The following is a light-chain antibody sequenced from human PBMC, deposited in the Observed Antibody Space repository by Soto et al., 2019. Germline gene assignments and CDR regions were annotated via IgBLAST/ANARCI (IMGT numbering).Light chain of an antibody. CDR2: GAS. V-gene: IGKV3-15*01. J-gene: IGKJ1*01. CDR1: QSVSSE. Sequence: EIVMTQSPATLSVSPGERVTLSCRASQSVSSELAWYQQKPGQAPRLLIYGASTRATGIPARFSGSGSGTEFTLTISSLQSEDFAVYFCQHYNNWPLTFGQGTKVDSK. CDR3: QHYNNWPLT.